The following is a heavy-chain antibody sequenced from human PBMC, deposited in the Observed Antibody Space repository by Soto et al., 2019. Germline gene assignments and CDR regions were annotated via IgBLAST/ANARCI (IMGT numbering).Heavy chain of an antibody. CDR3: ARSSGGNFGIIIEGTNWFAP. CDR1: RDAFTSYY. CDR2: INPHGGST. J-gene: IGHJ5*02. V-gene: IGHV1-46*01. Sequence: SVKVSCKETRDAFTSYYINWVRQAPGQGLEWMGVINPHGGSTAYAQKFKGRVTLTRDTSASTVYMEVSSLTSEDTAMYYCARSSGGNFGIIIEGTNWFAPWGQGTLVTVSS. D-gene: IGHD1-26*01.